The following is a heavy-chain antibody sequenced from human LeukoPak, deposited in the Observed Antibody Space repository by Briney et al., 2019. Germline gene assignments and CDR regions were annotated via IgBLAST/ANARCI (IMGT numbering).Heavy chain of an antibody. CDR3: AKDVYHGDTAIGPPHDY. D-gene: IGHD5-18*01. J-gene: IGHJ4*02. Sequence: PGGSLRLSCVVSGFTVSTNYMSWVRQAPGKGLEWVSLIYSGGSTHYADSVKGRFTISRDNSKNTLYLQMNSLRAEDTAVYYCAKDVYHGDTAIGPPHDYWGQGTLVTVSS. CDR1: GFTVSTNY. V-gene: IGHV3-53*01. CDR2: IYSGGST.